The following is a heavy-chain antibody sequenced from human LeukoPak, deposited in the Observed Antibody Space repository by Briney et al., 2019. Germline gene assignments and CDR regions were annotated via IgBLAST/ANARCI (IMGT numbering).Heavy chain of an antibody. V-gene: IGHV3-21*01. D-gene: IGHD2-15*01. CDR2: ISGSSSYI. CDR3: ARDQGRYCSGGSCSLFDY. CDR1: GFTFSSYS. Sequence: GGSLRLSCAASGFTFSSYSMNWVRQAPGKGLEWVSSISGSSSYIYYADSLKGRFSISRHNAKNSLYLQMNSLRAEDTAVYYCARDQGRYCSGGSCSLFDYWGQGTLVTVSS. J-gene: IGHJ4*02.